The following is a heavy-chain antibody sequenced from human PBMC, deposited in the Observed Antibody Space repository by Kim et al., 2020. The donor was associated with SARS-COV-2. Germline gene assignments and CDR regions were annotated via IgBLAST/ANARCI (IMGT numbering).Heavy chain of an antibody. CDR3: ARSWGGHTGHHYAH. D-gene: IGHD5-12*01. Sequence: GGSLRLSCVGSRFTFSSYGMHWVRQAPGQGLRWVASIWHDGSNDRYADSVEGRFSVPRDNSKNTLYLQMNDLRAEDTAVYFCARSWGGHTGHHYAHWGQ. CDR2: IWHDGSND. V-gene: IGHV3-33*01. J-gene: IGHJ1*01. CDR1: RFTFSSYG.